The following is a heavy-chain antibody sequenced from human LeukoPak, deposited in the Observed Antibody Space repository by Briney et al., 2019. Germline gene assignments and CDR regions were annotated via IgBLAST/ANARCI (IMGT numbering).Heavy chain of an antibody. CDR2: ISYDGSNK. CDR1: GFTFSSYA. V-gene: IGHV3-30*04. Sequence: GGSLRLSCAVSGFTFSSYAMHWVRQAPGKGLEWVAVISYDGSNKYYADSVKGRFTISRDNSKNTLYLQMNSLRAEDTAVYYCARGSGIVVVPAVLHWGQGTLVTVSS. D-gene: IGHD2-2*01. CDR3: ARGSGIVVVPAVLH. J-gene: IGHJ4*02.